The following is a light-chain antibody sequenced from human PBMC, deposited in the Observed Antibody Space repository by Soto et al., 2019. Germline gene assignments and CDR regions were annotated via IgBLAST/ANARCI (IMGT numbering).Light chain of an antibody. CDR1: QSINTY. CDR2: GTS. Sequence: DIQMTQSPSFLSASVGDRVTISCRASQSINTYLNWYQHKPGKAPKLLIYGTSALQSGVPSRFSGGGSGTDFTLTISSLQPEDFATYYCQQSFSTLLITFGQGTRLEFK. CDR3: QQSFSTLLIT. J-gene: IGKJ5*01. V-gene: IGKV1-39*01.